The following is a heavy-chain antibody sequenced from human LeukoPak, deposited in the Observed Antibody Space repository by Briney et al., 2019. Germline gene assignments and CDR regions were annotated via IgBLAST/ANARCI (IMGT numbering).Heavy chain of an antibody. CDR2: INPYNGNT. CDR3: ARDGVADGSWSQFDY. CDR1: GYTFTSYA. D-gene: IGHD6-13*01. V-gene: IGHV1-18*01. J-gene: IGHJ4*02. Sequence: ASVKVSCKASGYTFTSYAISWVRQAPGQGLEWMGWINPYNGNTNYAQKLQGRVTMTTDTSTSTAYMELRSLRSDDTAVYYCARDGVADGSWSQFDYWGQGTLVTVSS.